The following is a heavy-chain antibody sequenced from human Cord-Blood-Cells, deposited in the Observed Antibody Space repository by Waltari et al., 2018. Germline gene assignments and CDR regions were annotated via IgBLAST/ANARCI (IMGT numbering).Heavy chain of an antibody. J-gene: IGHJ3*02. Sequence: QVQLVQSGAEVKKPGASLKVSCKASGYTFTSYAMHWVRQAPGQRLEWMGWINAGNGNTKYSQKFQGRVTITRDTSASTAYMELSSLRSEDTAVYYCARDSYWSYYAFDNWGQGTMVTVSS. CDR2: INAGNGNT. D-gene: IGHD1-26*01. V-gene: IGHV1-3*01. CDR1: GYTFTSYA. CDR3: ARDSYWSYYAFDN.